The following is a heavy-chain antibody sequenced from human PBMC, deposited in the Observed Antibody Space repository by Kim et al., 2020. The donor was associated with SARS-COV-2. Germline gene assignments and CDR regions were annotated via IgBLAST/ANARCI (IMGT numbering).Heavy chain of an antibody. J-gene: IGHJ6*02. CDR1: GGSISSSNW. CDR3: ARDGRWLQFPGYYYYYGMDV. CDR2: IYHSGST. Sequence: SETLSLTCAVSGGSISSSNWWSWVRQPPGKGLEWIGEIYHSGSTNYNPSLKSRVTISVDKSKNQFSLKLSSVTAADTAVYYCARDGRWLQFPGYYYYYGMDVWGQGTTVTVSS. V-gene: IGHV4-4*02. D-gene: IGHD5-12*01.